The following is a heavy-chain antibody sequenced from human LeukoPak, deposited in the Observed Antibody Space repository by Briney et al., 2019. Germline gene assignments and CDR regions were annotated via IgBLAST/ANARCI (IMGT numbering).Heavy chain of an antibody. CDR2: VWYDESKT. CDR1: GFTFSSYA. V-gene: IGHV3-33*08. Sequence: PGGSLRLSCAASGFTFSSYAMNWVRQAPGKGLEWVAVVWYDESKTYYADFVKGRFTISRDNSKSTLYLQMNSLRAEDTAVYYCASFHYADSSSSHGYWGQGTLVTVSS. CDR3: ASFHYADSSSSHGY. J-gene: IGHJ4*02. D-gene: IGHD6-13*01.